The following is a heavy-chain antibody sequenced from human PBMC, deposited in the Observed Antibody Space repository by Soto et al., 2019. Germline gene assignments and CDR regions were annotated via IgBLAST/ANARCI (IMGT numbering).Heavy chain of an antibody. J-gene: IGHJ6*02. D-gene: IGHD1-26*01. CDR2: IYYRGST. CDR3: ARDGREASGMDV. CDR1: GGSISSHY. V-gene: IGHV4-59*11. Sequence: SETLSLTCTVSGGSISSHYWSWVRQAPGKGLEWIGHIYYRGSTSYNPSLRSRSTISVDTSNNQFSLKLNSVTTEDTAVYYCARDGREASGMDVWGQGTKVTVSS.